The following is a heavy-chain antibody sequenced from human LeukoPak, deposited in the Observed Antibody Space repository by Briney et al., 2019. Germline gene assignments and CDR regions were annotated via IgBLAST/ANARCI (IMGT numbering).Heavy chain of an antibody. CDR3: AGRDYGDS. CDR1: GFTFSSYG. CDR2: ISSSGASA. J-gene: IGHJ4*02. V-gene: IGHV3-21*01. Sequence: GGSLRLSCAASGFTFSSYGMDWVRQAPGQGLEWVSRISSSGASAHYADSVKGRFTISRDNAKNSLYLQMNSLRADDTAVYYCAGRDYGDSWGQGALVTVSS.